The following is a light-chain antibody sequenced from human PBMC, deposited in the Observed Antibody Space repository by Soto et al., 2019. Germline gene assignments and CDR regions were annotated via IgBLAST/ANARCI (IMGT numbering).Light chain of an antibody. Sequence: EIVMTQSPATLSVSPGERATLSCRASQSVSSNLAWYQQKPGQAPRLLIHGASTRATGIPARFSGSGSGTEFTLTISSLQSEDFAVFYCQQYGTSEIIFGQGTRLEIK. CDR2: GAS. J-gene: IGKJ5*01. CDR1: QSVSSN. CDR3: QQYGTSEII. V-gene: IGKV3-15*01.